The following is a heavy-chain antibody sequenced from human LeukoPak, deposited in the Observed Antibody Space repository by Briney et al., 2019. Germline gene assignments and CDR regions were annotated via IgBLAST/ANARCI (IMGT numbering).Heavy chain of an antibody. CDR1: GYTFSTYY. CDR2: IYPSGGST. J-gene: IGHJ4*02. Sequence: GASVTVSCKASGYTFSTYYMHWVRQAPGQGLEWMGVIYPSGGSTNYARKFQGRVTMTSDMSTSTVYMELSSLRSEDTAVYYCARGFCSGGSCYSYDYWGQGTLVTVSS. CDR3: ARGFCSGGSCYSYDY. D-gene: IGHD2-15*01. V-gene: IGHV1-46*01.